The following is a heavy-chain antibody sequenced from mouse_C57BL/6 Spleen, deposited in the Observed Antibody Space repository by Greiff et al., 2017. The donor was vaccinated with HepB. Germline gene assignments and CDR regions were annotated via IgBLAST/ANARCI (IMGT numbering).Heavy chain of an antibody. V-gene: IGHV1-55*01. CDR1: GYTFTSYG. Sequence: VQLQQSGAELVKPGASVKMSCKASGYTFTSYGITWVRQRPGQGLEWIGDIYTGSGSTNYNEKFKSKATLTVDTSSSTAYMQLSSLTSEDSEVYYCYRKKGSSMVSYYFDYWGQGTTLTVSS. D-gene: IGHD2-10*02. J-gene: IGHJ2*01. CDR3: YRKKGSSMVSYYFDY. CDR2: IYTGSGST.